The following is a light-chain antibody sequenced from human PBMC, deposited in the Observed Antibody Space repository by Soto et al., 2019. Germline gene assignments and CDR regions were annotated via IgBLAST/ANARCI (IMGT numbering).Light chain of an antibody. Sequence: IQRTQSPSSVSASVGDRVTITCRASQAIDSWLAWYQQKPGEAPKLLIYAASTLQSGVPSRFSGSGSGTDFTLTISCLQSEDFATYYCQQYYSYPRTFGQGTKVDIK. CDR3: QQYYSYPRT. CDR2: AAS. CDR1: QAIDSW. J-gene: IGKJ1*01. V-gene: IGKV1-8*01.